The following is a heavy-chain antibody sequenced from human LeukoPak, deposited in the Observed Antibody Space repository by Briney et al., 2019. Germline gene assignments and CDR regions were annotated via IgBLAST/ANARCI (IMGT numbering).Heavy chain of an antibody. CDR1: GYTFTSYY. J-gene: IGHJ6*03. D-gene: IGHD1-26*01. V-gene: IGHV1-46*01. Sequence: GASVKVSCKASGYTFTSYYMHWVRQAPGQGLEWMGIINPSGGSTSYAQKFQGRVTMTRDMSTSTVYMELGSLRSEDTAVYYCARAGVGATTFPDYYYYMDVWGKGTTVTVSS. CDR2: INPSGGST. CDR3: ARAGVGATTFPDYYYYMDV.